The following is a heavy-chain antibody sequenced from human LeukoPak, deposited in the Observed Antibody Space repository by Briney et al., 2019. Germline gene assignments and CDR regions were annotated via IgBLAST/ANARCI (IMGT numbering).Heavy chain of an antibody. Sequence: PSETLSLTCTVSGGSISSYYWSWIRQPPGKGLEWIGYIYYSGSTNYNPSLKSRVTKSVDTSKNQFSLKLSSVTAADTAVYYCARVIQSYAFDIWGQGTMVTVSS. V-gene: IGHV4-59*12. J-gene: IGHJ3*02. CDR3: ARVIQSYAFDI. CDR2: IYYSGST. CDR1: GGSISSYY.